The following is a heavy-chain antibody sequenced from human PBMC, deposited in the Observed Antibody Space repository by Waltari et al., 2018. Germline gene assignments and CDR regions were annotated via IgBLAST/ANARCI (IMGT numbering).Heavy chain of an antibody. D-gene: IGHD4-17*01. CDR1: GFPCDDYA. V-gene: IGHV3-9*01. CDR3: AKDMRATVTPELDY. J-gene: IGHJ4*02. Sequence: EVQLVESGGGLVQPGRSLRISCAASGFPCDDYALHWVRPAPGKGLEWVSGISWNSGSIGYADSVKGRFTISRDNAKNSLYLQMNSLRAEDTALYYCAKDMRATVTPELDYWGQGTLVTVSS. CDR2: ISWNSGSI.